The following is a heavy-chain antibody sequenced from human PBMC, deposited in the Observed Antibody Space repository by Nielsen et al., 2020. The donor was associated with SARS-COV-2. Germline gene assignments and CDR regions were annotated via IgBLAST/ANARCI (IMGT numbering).Heavy chain of an antibody. J-gene: IGHJ4*02. Sequence: GESLKISCKGSGYSFTSYWISWVRQMPGKGLEWMGRIDPSDSYTNYNPSFQGHVTISADKSISTAYLQWSSLEASDTAMFYCARHLNLGGYDFYYFDYWGQGTLVTVSS. CDR3: ARHLNLGGYDFYYFDY. CDR2: IDPSDSYT. D-gene: IGHD5-12*01. CDR1: GYSFTSYW. V-gene: IGHV5-10-1*01.